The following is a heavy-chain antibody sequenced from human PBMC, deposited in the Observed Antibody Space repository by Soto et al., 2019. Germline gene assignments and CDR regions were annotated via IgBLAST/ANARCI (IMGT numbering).Heavy chain of an antibody. J-gene: IGHJ6*02. D-gene: IGHD1-1*01. V-gene: IGHV1-3*05. CDR2: INAGNGNT. Sequence: QVQLVQSGAEEKKPGASVKVSCKASGYTFTSYAIHWVRQAPGQRLEWMGWINAGNGNTKYSQKFQGRVTITRDTSASTAYMDLSSLRSEDTAVYDCASSRIQLEPYGMDVWGQGTTVTVSS. CDR1: GYTFTSYA. CDR3: ASSRIQLEPYGMDV.